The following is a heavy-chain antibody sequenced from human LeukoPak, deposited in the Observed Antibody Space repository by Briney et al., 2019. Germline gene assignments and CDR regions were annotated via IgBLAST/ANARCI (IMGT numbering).Heavy chain of an antibody. Sequence: PSETLSLTCTVSGGSISSYYWSWIRQPPGKGLEWIGRIYTSGSTNYNPSLKRRVTMSVDTSKNHFSLKLSSVTAADTAVYYCARPYGDYVVTMGWLEPWGQGTLVTVSS. CDR2: IYTSGST. CDR1: GGSISSYY. J-gene: IGHJ5*02. CDR3: ARPYGDYVVTMGWLEP. V-gene: IGHV4-4*07. D-gene: IGHD4-17*01.